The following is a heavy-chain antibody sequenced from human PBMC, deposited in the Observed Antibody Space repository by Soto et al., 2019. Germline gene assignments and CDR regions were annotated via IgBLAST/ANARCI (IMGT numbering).Heavy chain of an antibody. CDR2: IIPIFGTA. Sequence: SVKLSCKASGGTFSSYAISWVRQAPGQGLEWMGGIIPIFGTANYAQKFQGRVTITADKSTSTAYMELSSLRSEDTAVYYCARVVENYYGSGSYSPRFDYWGQGTLVTVSS. V-gene: IGHV1-69*06. D-gene: IGHD3-10*01. J-gene: IGHJ4*02. CDR1: GGTFSSYA. CDR3: ARVVENYYGSGSYSPRFDY.